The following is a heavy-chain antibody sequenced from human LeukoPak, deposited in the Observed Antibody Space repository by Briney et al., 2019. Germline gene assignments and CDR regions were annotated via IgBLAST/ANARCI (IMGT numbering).Heavy chain of an antibody. CDR2: IWYDGSNK. CDR1: GFTFSSYG. CDR3: AKDAHYYDSSGSYDY. D-gene: IGHD3-22*01. Sequence: PPGRSLRLSCAASGFTFSSYGMPWVRPAPGKGLEWVAVIWYDGSNKYYADSVKGRFTISRENSKNTLYLQMNSLRAEDTAVYYCAKDAHYYDSSGSYDYWGQGTLVTVSS. V-gene: IGHV3-33*06. J-gene: IGHJ4*02.